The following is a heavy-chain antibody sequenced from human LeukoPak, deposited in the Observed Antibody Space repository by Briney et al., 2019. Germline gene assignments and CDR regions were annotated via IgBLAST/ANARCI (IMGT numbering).Heavy chain of an antibody. V-gene: IGHV3-49*03. D-gene: IGHD2-21*02. J-gene: IGHJ4*02. CDR2: IRSKAYGGTT. CDR3: TRAVNVIVVVTGVDY. Sequence: PGGSLRLSCTASGFTFGDYAMSWFRQAPGKGLEWVGFIRSKAYGGTTEYAASVKGRFTISRDDSKSIAYLQMNSLKTEDTAVYYCTRAVNVIVVVTGVDYWSQGTLVTVSS. CDR1: GFTFGDYA.